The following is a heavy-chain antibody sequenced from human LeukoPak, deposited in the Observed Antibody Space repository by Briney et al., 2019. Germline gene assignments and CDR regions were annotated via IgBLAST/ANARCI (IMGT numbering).Heavy chain of an antibody. CDR2: ISGSDGST. CDR3: AKNVGATGYYYYGMDV. CDR1: GFTFSSYA. V-gene: IGHV3-23*01. Sequence: GGSLRLSCAASGFTFSSYAMSWVRQAPGKGLEWVSAISGSDGSTYYADSVKGRFTISRDNSKNTLYLQMNSLRAEDTAVYYCAKNVGATGYYYYGMDVWGQGTTVTVSS. D-gene: IGHD1-26*01. J-gene: IGHJ6*02.